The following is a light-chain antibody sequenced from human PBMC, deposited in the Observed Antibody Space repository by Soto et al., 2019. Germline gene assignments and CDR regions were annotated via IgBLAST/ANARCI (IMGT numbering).Light chain of an antibody. Sequence: QSVLTQPASVSGSPGQSITISCTGTSSDVGGYNYVSWYQQHPGKAPKLMIYDVSNRPSGVSNRFSGSKSGNTASLTISELQAEDEADYYCSSYTSSSTLVFGGGTKVTVL. CDR2: DVS. V-gene: IGLV2-14*01. CDR1: SSDVGGYNY. J-gene: IGLJ2*01. CDR3: SSYTSSSTLV.